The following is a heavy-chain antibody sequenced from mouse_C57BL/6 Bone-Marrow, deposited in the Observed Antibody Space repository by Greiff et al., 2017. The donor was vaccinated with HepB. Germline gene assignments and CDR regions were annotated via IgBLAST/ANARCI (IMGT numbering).Heavy chain of an antibody. CDR2: ISDGGSYT. D-gene: IGHD3-3*01. CDR3: ARARGQAFAY. J-gene: IGHJ3*01. Sequence: EVKLQESGGGLVKPGGSLKLSCAASGFTFSSYAMSWVRQTPEKRLEWVATISDGGSYTYYPDNVKGRFTISRDNAKNNLYLQMSHLKSEDTAMYYCARARGQAFAYWGQGTLVTVSA. CDR1: GFTFSSYA. V-gene: IGHV5-4*03.